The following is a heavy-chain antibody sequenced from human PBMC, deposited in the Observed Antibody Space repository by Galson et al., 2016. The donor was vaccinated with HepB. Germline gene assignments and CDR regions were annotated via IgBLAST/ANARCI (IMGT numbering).Heavy chain of an antibody. D-gene: IGHD1-1*01. CDR2: FPATGSSA. V-gene: IGHV3-23*01. Sequence: MSWVRQAPGKGLEWVSTFPATGSSASYADSVRGRFTISRDNSKNTVFLQMRSLSAEDTGVYYCAKGRDNWNYYGMDVWGQGTTVTVSS. CDR3: AKGRDNWNYYGMDV. J-gene: IGHJ6*01.